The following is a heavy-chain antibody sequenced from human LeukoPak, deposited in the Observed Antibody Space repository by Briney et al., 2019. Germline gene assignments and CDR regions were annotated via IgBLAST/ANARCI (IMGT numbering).Heavy chain of an antibody. CDR3: ARGEYSSSWYEVPDY. V-gene: IGHV1-2*02. CDR1: GYTFTGYY. J-gene: IGHJ4*02. Sequence: ALVKVSCKAAGYTFTGYYMHWVRQAPGQGLEWMGWINPNSGGTNYAQKFQGRVTMTRDTSISTAYMELRRLRSDDTAVYYCARGEYSSSWYEVPDYWGQGTLVTVSS. D-gene: IGHD6-13*01. CDR2: INPNSGGT.